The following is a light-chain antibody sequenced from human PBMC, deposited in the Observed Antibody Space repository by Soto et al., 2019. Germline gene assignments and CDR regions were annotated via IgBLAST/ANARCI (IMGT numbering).Light chain of an antibody. Sequence: QSALTQPPSASGSPGQSVTISCTGTSSDVGGYNYVSWYQQHPGKAPKLMIYEVSKRPSGVPDRFSGSKSGNTASLTVSGLQGEDEGDYYCSSYAGSNNIVVFGGGTKLTVL. J-gene: IGLJ2*01. CDR1: SSDVGGYNY. CDR2: EVS. V-gene: IGLV2-8*01. CDR3: SSYAGSNNIVV.